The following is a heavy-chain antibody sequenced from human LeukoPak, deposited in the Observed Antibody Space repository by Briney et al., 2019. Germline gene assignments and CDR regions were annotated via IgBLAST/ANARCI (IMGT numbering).Heavy chain of an antibody. CDR1: GYTFTGYH. Sequence: ASLKVSCKTSGYTFTGYHMHWVRQAPGQGLEWMGWINPNSGGTNYAQKFQGRVTMTRDMSISTAYMELSRLRSDDTAVYYCASAGNEYGGYVVDYWGQGTLDTVSS. V-gene: IGHV1-2*02. CDR3: ASAGNEYGGYVVDY. CDR2: INPNSGGT. J-gene: IGHJ4*02. D-gene: IGHD5-12*01.